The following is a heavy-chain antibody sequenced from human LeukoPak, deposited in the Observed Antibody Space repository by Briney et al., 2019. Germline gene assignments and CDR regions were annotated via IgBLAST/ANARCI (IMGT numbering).Heavy chain of an antibody. J-gene: IGHJ6*04. D-gene: IGHD3-10*02. V-gene: IGHV3-48*03. Sequence: GGSLRLSCAASGFTFDDYGLNWVRQAPGKGLEWVSYISSSGSTIYYADSVKGRFTISRDNAKNSLYLQMNSLRAEDTAVYYCAELGITMIGGVWGKGTTVTISS. CDR1: GFTFDDYG. CDR2: ISSSGSTI. CDR3: AELGITMIGGV.